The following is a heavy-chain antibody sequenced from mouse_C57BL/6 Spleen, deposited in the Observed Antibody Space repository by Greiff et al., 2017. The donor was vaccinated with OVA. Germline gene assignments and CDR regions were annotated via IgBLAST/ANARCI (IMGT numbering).Heavy chain of an antibody. Sequence: VQLQQPGAELVKPGASVKMSCKASGYTFTSYWITWVKQRPGQGLEWIGDIYPGSGSTNYNEKFKSKATLTVDTSSSTAYMQLSSLTSEDSAVYYCARGHYGSSYGYFDVWGTGTTVTVSS. V-gene: IGHV1-55*01. CDR1: GYTFTSYW. J-gene: IGHJ1*03. CDR2: IYPGSGST. CDR3: ARGHYGSSYGYFDV. D-gene: IGHD1-1*01.